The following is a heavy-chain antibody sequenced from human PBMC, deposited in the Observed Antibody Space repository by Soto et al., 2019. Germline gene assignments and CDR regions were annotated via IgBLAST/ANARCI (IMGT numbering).Heavy chain of an antibody. Sequence: GSGGGLVKPGGSLRLSCAASGFIFSSHNMNWVRQAPGKGLEWVSSITGSSSYIFYADSVKGRFTISRDNAKNTVYLRVNSLRAEDTGVYYCARLVASETGYGMDVWGQGTTVTVSS. V-gene: IGHV3-21*06. D-gene: IGHD3-9*01. CDR1: GFIFSSHN. CDR2: ITGSSSYI. J-gene: IGHJ6*02. CDR3: ARLVASETGYGMDV.